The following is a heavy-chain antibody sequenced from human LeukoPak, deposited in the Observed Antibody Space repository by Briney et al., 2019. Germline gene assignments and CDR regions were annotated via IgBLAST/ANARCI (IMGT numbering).Heavy chain of an antibody. V-gene: IGHV3-30-3*01. CDR1: GFTFSSYA. J-gene: IGHJ4*02. CDR3: TTDPLMSGNDY. CDR2: ISYDGSNK. D-gene: IGHD1-26*01. Sequence: GGSLRLSCAASGFTFSSYAMHWVRQAPGKGLEWVAVISYDGSNKYYADSVKGRFTISRDNSKNTLYLQMNSLKTEDTAVYYCTTDPLMSGNDYWGQGTLVTVSS.